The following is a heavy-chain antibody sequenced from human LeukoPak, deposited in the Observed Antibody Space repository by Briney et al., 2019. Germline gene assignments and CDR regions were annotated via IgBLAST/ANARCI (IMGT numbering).Heavy chain of an antibody. Sequence: GGSLRLSCAASGFTFSSYSMNWVRQAPGKGLEWVSYISSSSSTIYYADSVKGRFTISRDNAKNSLYLQMNSLRAEDTAVYYYSAGPKEDYYYYMDVWGKGTTVTVSS. CDR2: ISSSSSTI. V-gene: IGHV3-48*01. CDR3: SAGPKEDYYYYMDV. J-gene: IGHJ6*03. CDR1: GFTFSSYS.